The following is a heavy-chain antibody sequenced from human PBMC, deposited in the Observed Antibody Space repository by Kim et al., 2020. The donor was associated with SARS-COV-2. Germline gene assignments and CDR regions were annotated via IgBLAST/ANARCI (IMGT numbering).Heavy chain of an antibody. J-gene: IGHJ6*02. CDR1: GGSISSGDYY. D-gene: IGHD3-10*01. CDR2: IYYSGST. CDR3: ARDYYGSGSYYPRRYYYYGMDV. Sequence: SETLSLTCTVSGGSISSGDYYWSWIRQPPGKGLEWIGYIYYSGSTYYNPSLKSRVTISVDTSKNQFSLKLSSVTAADTAVYYCARDYYGSGSYYPRRYYYYGMDVWGQGTTVTVSS. V-gene: IGHV4-30-4*01.